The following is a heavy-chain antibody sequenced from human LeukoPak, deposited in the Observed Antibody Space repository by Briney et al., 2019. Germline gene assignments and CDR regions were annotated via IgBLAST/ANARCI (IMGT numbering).Heavy chain of an antibody. CDR1: NDSISSGDYY. CDR2: IFHRGGT. D-gene: IGHD6-13*01. V-gene: IGHV4-30-4*01. CDR3: ARHSLSAAGTSQQNFDY. J-gene: IGHJ4*02. Sequence: KPSETLSLTCTVSNDSISSGDYYWNWIRQPPGKGLEWIGYIFHRGGTSYNPSLKSRILFSVDTSQNQFSLKLSSVTAADTAVYYCARHSLSAAGTSQQNFDYWGQGTLVTVSS.